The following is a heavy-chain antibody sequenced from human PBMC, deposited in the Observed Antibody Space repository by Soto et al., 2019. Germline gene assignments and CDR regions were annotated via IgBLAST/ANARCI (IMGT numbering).Heavy chain of an antibody. CDR1: GFTFSSYS. CDR2: ISSSSSYI. CDR3: ARLPDGGYYYYYMAV. J-gene: IGHJ6*03. Sequence: PGGSLRLSCAASGFTFSSYSMNWVRQAPGKGLEWVSSISSSSSYIYYADSVKGRFTISRDNAKNSLYLQMNSLRAEDTAVYYCARLPDGGYYYYYMAVWGKGTTVTVSS. V-gene: IGHV3-21*01. D-gene: IGHD4-17*01.